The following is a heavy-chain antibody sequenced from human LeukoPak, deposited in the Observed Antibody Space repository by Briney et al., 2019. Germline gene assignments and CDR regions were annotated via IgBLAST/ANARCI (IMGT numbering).Heavy chain of an antibody. Sequence: PGGTLRLSCAASGFTFSSYWMHWVRQAPGKGLVWVSHIKTDGSSTNYAESVKGRFTISRDNSKNTLYLQMNSLRAEDMAVYYCAKLIDYGDTSYYYYYYMDVWGKGTTVTISS. V-gene: IGHV3-74*01. CDR3: AKLIDYGDTSYYYYYYMDV. J-gene: IGHJ6*03. CDR2: IKTDGSST. CDR1: GFTFSSYW. D-gene: IGHD4-17*01.